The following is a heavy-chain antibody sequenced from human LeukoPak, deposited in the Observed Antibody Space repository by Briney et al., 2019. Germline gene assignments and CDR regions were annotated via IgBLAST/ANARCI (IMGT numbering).Heavy chain of an antibody. J-gene: IGHJ6*03. Sequence: GGSLRLSCAASGFTFSSYAMSWVRQAPGKGLEWVSAISGSGGSTYYEDSVKGRFTISRDNSKNTLYLQMNSLRAEDPAVHYCAKPRMEVIRTTYYYYYMDVWGEGTTVTVYS. V-gene: IGHV3-23*01. D-gene: IGHD1-14*01. CDR2: ISGSGGST. CDR1: GFTFSSYA. CDR3: AKPRMEVIRTTYYYYYMDV.